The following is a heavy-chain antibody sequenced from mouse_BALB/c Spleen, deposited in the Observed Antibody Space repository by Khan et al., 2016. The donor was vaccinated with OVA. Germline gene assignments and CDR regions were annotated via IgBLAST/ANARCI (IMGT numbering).Heavy chain of an antibody. D-gene: IGHD1-1*01. V-gene: IGHV3-2*02. CDR2: ISYSGNT. Sequence: EVQLQESGPGLVKPSQSLSLTCTVTGYSITSDYAWNWIRQFPGNKLEWMGHISYSGNTKYNPSLKSRISITRDTSKNQFFLQLNSVTTEDTATYYCARIYGEYFDYWGQGTTLTVSS. CDR3: ARIYGEYFDY. CDR1: GYSITSDYA. J-gene: IGHJ2*01.